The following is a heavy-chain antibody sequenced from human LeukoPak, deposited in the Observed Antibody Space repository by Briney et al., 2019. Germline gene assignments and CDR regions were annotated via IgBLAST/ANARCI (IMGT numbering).Heavy chain of an antibody. D-gene: IGHD6-13*01. J-gene: IGHJ2*01. V-gene: IGHV3-13*05. CDR1: GFTFSSYD. CDR2: IGTAGEP. Sequence: GGSLRLSCAASGFTFSSYDTHWVRHATGKRLGWVSAIGTAGEPYYPGFVKGRFTISRENAKNSLYLQMNSLQAENTGVYYCAMCNSSWESKNWCFDLYVRGTVITVSS. CDR3: AMCNSSWESKNWCFDL.